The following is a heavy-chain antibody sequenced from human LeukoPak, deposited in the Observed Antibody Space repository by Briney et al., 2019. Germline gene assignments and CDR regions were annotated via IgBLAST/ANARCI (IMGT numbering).Heavy chain of an antibody. Sequence: RASVNVTCKASGYTFTGYYVHWVRQAPGQGLEWMGRINPNSGGTNYAQKFQGRVTMTRDTSISTAYMELSRLRSDDTAVYYCARDMRRIAAAANWFDPWGQGTLVTVSS. J-gene: IGHJ5*02. CDR3: ARDMRRIAAAANWFDP. D-gene: IGHD6-13*01. CDR2: INPNSGGT. V-gene: IGHV1-2*06. CDR1: GYTFTGYY.